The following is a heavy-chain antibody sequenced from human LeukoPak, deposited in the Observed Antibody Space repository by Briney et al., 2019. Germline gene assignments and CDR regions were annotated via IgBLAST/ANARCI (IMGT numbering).Heavy chain of an antibody. CDR3: ARKVVKGLGAFDI. Sequence: PSETLSLTCAVCGGSFSGYYWSWIRQPPGKGREWIGEINHSGSTNYNPSLKSRVTISVDTSKNQFSLKLSSVTAADTAVYYCARKVVKGLGAFDIWGQGTMVTVSS. J-gene: IGHJ3*02. V-gene: IGHV4-34*01. D-gene: IGHD2-15*01. CDR1: GGSFSGYY. CDR2: INHSGST.